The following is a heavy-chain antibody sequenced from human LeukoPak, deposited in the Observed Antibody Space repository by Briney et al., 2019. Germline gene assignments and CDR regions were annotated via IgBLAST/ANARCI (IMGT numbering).Heavy chain of an antibody. J-gene: IGHJ5*02. D-gene: IGHD6-13*01. V-gene: IGHV3-43*01. CDR3: AKDYSVAAAGTNWFDP. CDR2: ITGDGGST. CDR1: GFTFDVYP. Sequence: GGSLRLSCAPSGFTFDVYPMHGALQPQGRGREGVCLITGDGGSTYYADSVKGRFTISRDNSKNSLYLQMNSLRTEDTALYDCAKDYSVAAAGTNWFDPWGQGTLVTVSS.